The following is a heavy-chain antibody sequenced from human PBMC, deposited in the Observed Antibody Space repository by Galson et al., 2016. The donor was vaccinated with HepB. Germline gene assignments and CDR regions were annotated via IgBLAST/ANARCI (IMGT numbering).Heavy chain of an antibody. Sequence: SVKVSCKASGYTFTSYSINWVRQAPGQGLEWLGRISVYDGNTKYAQDLQGRVTMTTDTSTSTAYVELRSLRYDDTAIYYCARGCILSCCYWGVGWFDPWGQGTLVTVSS. CDR3: ARGCILSCCYWGVGWFDP. V-gene: IGHV1-18*04. CDR1: GYTFTSYS. J-gene: IGHJ5*02. CDR2: ISVYDGNT. D-gene: IGHD2-15*01.